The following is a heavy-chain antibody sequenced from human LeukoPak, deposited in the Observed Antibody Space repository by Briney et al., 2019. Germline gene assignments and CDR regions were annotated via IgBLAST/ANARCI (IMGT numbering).Heavy chain of an antibody. CDR2: ISSSSSYI. V-gene: IGHV3-21*01. CDR3: ARAPSGSYGANGGGY. D-gene: IGHD1-26*01. J-gene: IGHJ4*02. Sequence: PGGSLRLSCAASGFTFSSYSMNWVRQAPGKGLEWVSSISSSSSYIYYADSVKGRFTISRDNAKNSLYLQMNSLRAEDTAVYYCARAPSGSYGANGGGYWGQGTLVTVSS. CDR1: GFTFSSYS.